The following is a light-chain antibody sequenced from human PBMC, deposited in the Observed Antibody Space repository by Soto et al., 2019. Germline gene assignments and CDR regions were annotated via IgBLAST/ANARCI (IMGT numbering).Light chain of an antibody. V-gene: IGKV1-27*01. CDR3: QRYNSGPPA. Sequence: DIQMTQSPSSLSASVGDRVTITCRASQGISNYLAWYQQKPGQVPNLLIYAASTLQSGVPTRFSGSGSGTDFTLTISSLQPEDVATYYCQRYNSGPPAFGPETKVHI. J-gene: IGKJ3*01. CDR1: QGISNY. CDR2: AAS.